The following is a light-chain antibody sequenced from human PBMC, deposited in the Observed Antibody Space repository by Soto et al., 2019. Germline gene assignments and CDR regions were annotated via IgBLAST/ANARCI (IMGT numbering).Light chain of an antibody. Sequence: EIVFTQSPAALSLSPGERATRCCRASQSVSSNYLAWYQQKPGQAPRLLIFGASSRASDIPDRFSGSGSGTDFTLTISRLEPEDFAVYYCQQYDSSPITFGQGTRLEIK. J-gene: IGKJ5*01. CDR2: GAS. V-gene: IGKV3-20*01. CDR1: QSVSSNY. CDR3: QQYDSSPIT.